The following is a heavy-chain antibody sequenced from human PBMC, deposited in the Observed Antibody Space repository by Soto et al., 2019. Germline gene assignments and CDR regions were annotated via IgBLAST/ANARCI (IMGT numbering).Heavy chain of an antibody. CDR2: ISYDGSNK. V-gene: IGHV3-30*18. Sequence: GGSLRLSCAASGFTFSSYGMHWVRQAPGKGLEWVAVISYDGSNKYYADSVKGRFTISRDNSKNTLYLQMNSLRAEDTAVYYCAKDLSGSRSYYNLYYYYYYGMDVWGQGTTVTVSS. D-gene: IGHD3-10*01. CDR1: GFTFSSYG. CDR3: AKDLSGSRSYYNLYYYYYYGMDV. J-gene: IGHJ6*02.